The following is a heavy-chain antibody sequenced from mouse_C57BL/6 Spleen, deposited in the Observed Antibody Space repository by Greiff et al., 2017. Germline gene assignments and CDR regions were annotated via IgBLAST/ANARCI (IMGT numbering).Heavy chain of an antibody. V-gene: IGHV1-81*01. CDR1: GYTFTSYG. CDR2: IYPRGGNT. CDR3: ARRGGPGYFDY. Sequence: VQLQQSGAELARPGASVKLSCKASGYTFTSYGISWVKQRTGQGLEWIGEIYPRGGNTYYNEKFKGKATLTADKSSSTAYMELRSLTSEDSAVYFCARRGGPGYFDYWGQGTTLTVSS. J-gene: IGHJ2*01.